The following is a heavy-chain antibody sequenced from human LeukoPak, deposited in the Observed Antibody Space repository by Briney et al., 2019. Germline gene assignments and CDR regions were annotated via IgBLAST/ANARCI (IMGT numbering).Heavy chain of an antibody. CDR3: AAPYCSSTSCLEYFQH. V-gene: IGHV1-2*02. CDR2: VNPNSGGT. CDR1: GYTFTCYY. Sequence: ASVKLSCTSSGYTFTCYYIHWVRQAPGQGLEWMGWVNPNSGGTNYAQKFQGRVTMTRDTSISTAYMELGRLRSDDTAVYYCAAPYCSSTSCLEYFQHWGQGTLVTVSS. J-gene: IGHJ1*01. D-gene: IGHD2-2*01.